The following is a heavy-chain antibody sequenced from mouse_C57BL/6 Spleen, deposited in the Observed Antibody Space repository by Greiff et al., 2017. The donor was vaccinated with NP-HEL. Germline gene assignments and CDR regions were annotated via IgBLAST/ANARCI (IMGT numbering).Heavy chain of an antibody. V-gene: IGHV3-6*01. Sequence: ESGPGLVKPSQSLSLTCSVTGYSITSGYYWNWIRQFPGNKLEWMGYISYDGSNNYNPSLKNRISITRDTSKNQFFLKLNSVTTEDTATYYCARGFDPFAYWGQGTLVTVSA. CDR3: ARGFDPFAY. CDR1: GYSITSGYY. CDR2: ISYDGSN. J-gene: IGHJ3*01.